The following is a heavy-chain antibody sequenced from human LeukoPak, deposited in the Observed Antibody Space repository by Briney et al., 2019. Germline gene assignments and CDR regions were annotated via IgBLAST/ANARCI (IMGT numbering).Heavy chain of an antibody. J-gene: IGHJ6*02. CDR3: AKVRYSSSYYYGMDV. V-gene: IGHV3-30*18. CDR2: ISYDGSNK. Sequence: GGSLRLSCAASGFVFSSYGMHWVRQAPGKGLEWVAVISYDGSNKYNADSVKGRFTISRDNSKNTVYLQMKSLRAEDTAVYYCAKVRYSSSYYYGMDVWGQGTTVTVSS. CDR1: GFVFSSYG. D-gene: IGHD6-13*01.